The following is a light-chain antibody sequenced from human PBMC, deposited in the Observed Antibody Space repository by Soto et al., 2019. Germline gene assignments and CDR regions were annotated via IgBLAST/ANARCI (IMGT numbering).Light chain of an antibody. CDR2: EVT. Sequence: QYALTQPASVSGSPGQAITVSCTGTSSDIGGYNYVSWYQQHPGKAPKLMVYEVTNRPSGVSDRFSGSKSGNTASLTSSGLQAEDEGYYYCSSYTSRSTLYVFGTGTKLTVL. J-gene: IGLJ1*01. CDR3: SSYTSRSTLYV. V-gene: IGLV2-14*01. CDR1: SSDIGGYNY.